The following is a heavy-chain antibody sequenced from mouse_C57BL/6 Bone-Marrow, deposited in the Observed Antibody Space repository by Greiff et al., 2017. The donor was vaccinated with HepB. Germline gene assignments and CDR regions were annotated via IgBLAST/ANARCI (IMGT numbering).Heavy chain of an antibody. CDR3: ARKTGRAWFAY. CDR2: INPSSGYT. J-gene: IGHJ3*01. CDR1: GYTFTSYT. D-gene: IGHD3-1*01. Sequence: VQLQQSGAELARPGASVKMSCKASGYTFTSYTMHWVKQRPGQGLEWIGYINPSSGYTKYNQKFKDKATLTADKSSSTAYMQLSSLTSEDSAVYYCARKTGRAWFAYWGQGTLVTGSA. V-gene: IGHV1-4*01.